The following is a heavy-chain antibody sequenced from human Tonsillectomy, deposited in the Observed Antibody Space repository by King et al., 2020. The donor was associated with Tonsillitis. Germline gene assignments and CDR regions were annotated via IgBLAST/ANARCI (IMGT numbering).Heavy chain of an antibody. CDR1: GFTFSSYS. Sequence: VQLVESGGGLVKPGGSLRLSCAASGFTFSSYSMKWVRQAPGKGLEWGSSISSSSSYIYYADSVKGRFTISRDNAKNSLYLQMNSLRAEDTAVYYCARGATGYSSSWSQYYFDYWGQGTLVTVSS. V-gene: IGHV3-21*01. CDR3: ARGATGYSSSWSQYYFDY. D-gene: IGHD6-13*01. J-gene: IGHJ4*02. CDR2: ISSSSSYI.